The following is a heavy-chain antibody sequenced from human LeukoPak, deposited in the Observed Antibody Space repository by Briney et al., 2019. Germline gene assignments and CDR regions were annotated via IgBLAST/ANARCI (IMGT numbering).Heavy chain of an antibody. Sequence: PGGSLRLSCAASGFTFNTYGMNWVRQAPGKGLEWVSSITEFGATTYYADSVRGRFTVSRDNSKNTLYLQMNSLRAEGTAVYYGAKDLYSGSYYPFDYWGQGTLVTVSS. D-gene: IGHD1-26*01. CDR2: ITEFGATT. J-gene: IGHJ4*02. V-gene: IGHV3-23*01. CDR1: GFTFNTYG. CDR3: AKDLYSGSYYPFDY.